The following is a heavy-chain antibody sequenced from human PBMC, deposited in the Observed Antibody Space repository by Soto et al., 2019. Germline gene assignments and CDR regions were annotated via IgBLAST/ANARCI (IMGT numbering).Heavy chain of an antibody. D-gene: IGHD3-16*02. V-gene: IGHV3-49*03. CDR1: GFTFGDYA. CDR3: TRDPSDYDYIWGSYRYSEARLFQNNAFDI. J-gene: IGHJ3*02. CDR2: IRSKAYGGTT. Sequence: GGSLRLSCTASGFTFGDYAMSWFRQAPGKGLEWVGFIRSKAYGGTTEYAASVKGRFTISRDDSKSIAYLQMNSLKTEDTAVYYCTRDPSDYDYIWGSYRYSEARLFQNNAFDIWGQGTMVTVSS.